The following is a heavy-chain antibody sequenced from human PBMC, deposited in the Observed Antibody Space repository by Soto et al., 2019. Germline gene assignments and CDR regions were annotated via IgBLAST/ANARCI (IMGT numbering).Heavy chain of an antibody. CDR3: VRNGMLGAMED. CDR1: VFTFSSYS. D-gene: IGHD1-26*01. Sequence: GSLRRSCVASVFTFSSYSMNWVRQAPGKGLEWVSSISGTSIFIYYRDSMKGRFTISRDNAKNSLYLQMNSLRAEDTAVYYCVRNGMLGAMEDWGQGTTVTVS. J-gene: IGHJ6*02. V-gene: IGHV3-21*06. CDR2: ISGTSIFI.